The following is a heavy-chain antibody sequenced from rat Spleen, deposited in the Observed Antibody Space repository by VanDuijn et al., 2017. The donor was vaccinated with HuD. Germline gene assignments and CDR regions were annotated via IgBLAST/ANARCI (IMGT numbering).Heavy chain of an antibody. Sequence: EVHLVESGGGLVQPGRSLKLSCAASGFTFSNYDMAWVRQAPTKGLEWVASITNTGGSIYYPDSVRGRFTISRDNAKSTLYLQMDSLRSEDTATYYCTRDGVRGFAYWGQGTLVTVSS. CDR1: GFTFSNYD. CDR3: TRDGVRGFAY. CDR2: ITNTGGSI. D-gene: IGHD4-3*01. J-gene: IGHJ3*01. V-gene: IGHV5S23*01.